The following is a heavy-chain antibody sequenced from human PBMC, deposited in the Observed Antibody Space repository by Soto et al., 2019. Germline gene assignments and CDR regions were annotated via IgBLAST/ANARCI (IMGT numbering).Heavy chain of an antibody. D-gene: IGHD5-18*01. Sequence: QVQLVQSGAEVKKPGSSVKVSCRASGGTFGSYGISWVRQAPGQGLEWMGGIIPIFGTANYAQKFQGRVTITADESTSTAYMELSSLRSEDTAVYYCARNDRGYSYGSPFDYWGQGTLVTVSS. CDR2: IIPIFGTA. V-gene: IGHV1-69*12. J-gene: IGHJ4*02. CDR1: GGTFGSYG. CDR3: ARNDRGYSYGSPFDY.